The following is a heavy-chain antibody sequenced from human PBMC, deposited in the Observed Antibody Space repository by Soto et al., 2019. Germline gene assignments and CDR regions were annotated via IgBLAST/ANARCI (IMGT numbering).Heavy chain of an antibody. V-gene: IGHV4-59*01. J-gene: IGHJ6*02. CDR2: IYYSGST. D-gene: IGHD6-6*01. CDR1: GGSISSYY. Sequence: QVQLQESGPGLVKPSETLSLTCTVSGGSISSYYWSWIRQPPGKGLEWIGYIYYSGSTNYNPSLKSRVTISVDTSKNQFSLKLSSVTAADTAVYYCARSGAYSSSARTYYYYYGMDVWGQGTTVTVSS. CDR3: ARSGAYSSSARTYYYYYGMDV.